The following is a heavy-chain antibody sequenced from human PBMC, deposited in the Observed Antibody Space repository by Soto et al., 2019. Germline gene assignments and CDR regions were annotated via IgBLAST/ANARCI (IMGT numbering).Heavy chain of an antibody. V-gene: IGHV3-23*01. CDR3: AKEGEHGCGWANFDY. CDR1: GFTFSSYA. CDR2: ISGSGVST. D-gene: IGHD6-19*01. J-gene: IGHJ4*03. Sequence: GGSLRLSCAASGFTFSSYAVSWVRQAPGKGLEWVSAISGSGVSTYYADSVKGRFTISRDNSKNTLYLQMNSLRAEDTAVYFFAKEGEHGCGWANFDYWGQGTTVTVSS.